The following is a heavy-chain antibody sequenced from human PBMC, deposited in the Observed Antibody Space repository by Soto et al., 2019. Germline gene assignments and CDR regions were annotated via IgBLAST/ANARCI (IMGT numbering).Heavy chain of an antibody. D-gene: IGHD4-17*01. CDR3: ARGLTVASYFDY. CDR2: ISSSSSYT. V-gene: IGHV3-11*06. Sequence: QVQLVESGGGLVKPGGSLRLSCAASGFTLSDYYMSWIRQAPGKGLEWVSYISSSSSYTNYTDSVKGRFTISRDNARNSLYLQMNSLRAEDTAVYYCARGLTVASYFDYWGQGTLVTVSS. J-gene: IGHJ4*02. CDR1: GFTLSDYY.